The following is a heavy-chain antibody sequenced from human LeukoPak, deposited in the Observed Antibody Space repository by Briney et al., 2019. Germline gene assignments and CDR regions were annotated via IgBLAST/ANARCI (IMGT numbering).Heavy chain of an antibody. CDR2: IYYSGST. D-gene: IGHD4-17*01. CDR1: GGSMSSYY. J-gene: IGHJ4*02. Sequence: SETLSLTCTVSGGSMSSYYWSWIRQPPGKGLEWIGYIYYSGSTNYNPSLKSRLTISVDASKNQFSLKLSSVTATDTAVYYCASLTTVTQGYFDSWGQGTLVTASS. CDR3: ASLTTVTQGYFDS. V-gene: IGHV4-59*08.